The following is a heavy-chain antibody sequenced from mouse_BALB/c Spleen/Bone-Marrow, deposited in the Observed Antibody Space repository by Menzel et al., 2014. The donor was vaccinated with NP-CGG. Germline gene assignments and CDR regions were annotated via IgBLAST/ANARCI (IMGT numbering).Heavy chain of an antibody. CDR1: GYAFTSYN. V-gene: IGHV1S135*01. Sequence: VQLQQSGPELVKTGASVKVSCKASGYAFTSYNMYWVKQSHGKRLEWIGYIDPYNGGTNYYQKFKGKATLTVDKSSSTAYMHLNSLTSEDSAVYYCASYGNYGWFAYWGQGTLVTVSA. J-gene: IGHJ3*01. CDR2: IDPYNGGT. CDR3: ASYGNYGWFAY. D-gene: IGHD2-1*01.